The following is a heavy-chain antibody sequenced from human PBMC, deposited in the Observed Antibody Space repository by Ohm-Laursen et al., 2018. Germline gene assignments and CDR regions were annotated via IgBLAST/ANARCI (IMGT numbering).Heavy chain of an antibody. J-gene: IGHJ4*02. CDR2: MYYSGNT. CDR1: GGSISSYY. D-gene: IGHD6-13*01. Sequence: GTLSLTCSVSGGSISSYYWSWTRQPPGKGLEWIGGMYYSGNTYYNPSLKSRVTIAVDTSKNQFSLKLSSVTAADTSVYYCATSNNWYYFDYWGQGTLVTVSS. V-gene: IGHV4-59*05. CDR3: ATSNNWYYFDY.